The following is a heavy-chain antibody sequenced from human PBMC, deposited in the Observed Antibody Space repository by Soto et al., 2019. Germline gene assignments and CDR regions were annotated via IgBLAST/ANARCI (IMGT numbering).Heavy chain of an antibody. CDR1: GYTFTSYD. CDR2: MNPNSGNT. D-gene: IGHD3-3*01. CDR3: ARGTGPLLEWLSTAYPENNWLDP. J-gene: IGHJ5*02. V-gene: IGHV1-8*01. Sequence: ASVKVSCKASGYTFTSYDINWVRQATGQGLEWMGWMNPNSGNTGYAQKFQGRVTMTRNTSISTAYMELSSLRSEDTAVYYCARGTGPLLEWLSTAYPENNWLDPWGQGTLVTVSS.